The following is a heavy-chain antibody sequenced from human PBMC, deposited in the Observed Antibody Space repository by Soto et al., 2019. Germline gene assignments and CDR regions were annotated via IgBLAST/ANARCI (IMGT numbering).Heavy chain of an antibody. D-gene: IGHD3-3*01. Sequence: PGGSLRLSCAASGFTFSSYSMNWVRQAPGKGLEWVSYISSSSSTIYYADSVKGRFTISRDNAKNSLYLQMNSLRAEDTAVYYCAREGDYDFWSGPFDYWGQGTLVTVSS. CDR3: AREGDYDFWSGPFDY. CDR2: ISSSSSTI. J-gene: IGHJ4*02. CDR1: GFTFSSYS. V-gene: IGHV3-48*01.